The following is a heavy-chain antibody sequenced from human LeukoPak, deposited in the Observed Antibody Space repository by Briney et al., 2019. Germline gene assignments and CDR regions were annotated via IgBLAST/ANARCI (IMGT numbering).Heavy chain of an antibody. CDR2: IYYSGST. CDR1: GGSISSGDYY. V-gene: IGHV4-30-4*01. D-gene: IGHD4-23*01. Sequence: SETLSLTCTVSGGSISSGDYYWSWIRRPPGKGLEWIGYIYYSGSTYYNPSLKSRVTISVDTSKNQFSLKLSSVTAADTAVYYCARDPTVVTNDAFDIWGQGTMVTVSS. J-gene: IGHJ3*02. CDR3: ARDPTVVTNDAFDI.